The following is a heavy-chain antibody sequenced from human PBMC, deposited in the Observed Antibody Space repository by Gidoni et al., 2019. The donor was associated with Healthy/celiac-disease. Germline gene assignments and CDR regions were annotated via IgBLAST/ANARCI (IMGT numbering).Heavy chain of an antibody. V-gene: IGHV4-39*01. D-gene: IGHD2-2*01. Sequence: QLQLQESGPGLVKPSATLSLTCTVSGGSISSSSYYWGWIRQPPGKGLEWIGSIYYSGSTYYNPSLKSRVTISVDTSKNQFSLKLSSVTAADTAVYYCARHLVVPAPVGYFDYWGQGTLVTVSS. CDR3: ARHLVVPAPVGYFDY. CDR1: GGSISSSSYY. J-gene: IGHJ4*02. CDR2: IYYSGST.